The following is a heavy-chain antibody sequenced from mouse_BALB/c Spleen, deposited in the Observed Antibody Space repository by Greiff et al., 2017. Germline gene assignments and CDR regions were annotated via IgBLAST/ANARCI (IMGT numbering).Heavy chain of an antibody. D-gene: IGHD1-1*01. J-gene: IGHJ3*01. Sequence: VQLKESGPELVKPGASVKISCKASGYTFTDYNMHWVKQSHGKSLEWIGYIYPYNGGTGYNQKFKSKATLTVDNSSSTAYMELRSLTSEDSAVYYCAREGYYYGSSPWFAYWGQGTLVTVSA. CDR1: GYTFTDYN. CDR2: IYPYNGGT. V-gene: IGHV1S29*02. CDR3: AREGYYYGSSPWFAY.